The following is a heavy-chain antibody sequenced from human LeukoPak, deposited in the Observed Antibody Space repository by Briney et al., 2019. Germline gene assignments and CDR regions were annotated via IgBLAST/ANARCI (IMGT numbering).Heavy chain of an antibody. J-gene: IGHJ4*02. CDR3: AHRGIAAATYYFDY. CDR2: IFWDDDK. V-gene: IGHV2-5*05. D-gene: IGHD6-13*01. CDR1: GFSLTSSGDA. Sequence: SGPTLVKPTQTLTLTCTFSGFSLTSSGDAVAWIRQPPGKALEWLALIFWDDDKRHGPSLKNRLTITKDTSKKQVVLTMTNMDPVDTATYYCAHRGIAAATYYFDYWGQGTLVTVSS.